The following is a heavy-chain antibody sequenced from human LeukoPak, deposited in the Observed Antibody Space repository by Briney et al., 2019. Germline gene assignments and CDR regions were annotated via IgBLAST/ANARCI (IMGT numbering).Heavy chain of an antibody. Sequence: HPGGSLRLSCAASGFTFSSYAMTWVRQAPGKGLEWVSGISASGDSPYYADSVKGRFTISRDNSKNTLFLQMSSLRADDTAIYYCARGRYDSSGYFQDWGQGTLVTVSS. CDR3: ARGRYDSSGYFQD. D-gene: IGHD3-22*01. CDR1: GFTFSSYA. CDR2: ISASGDSP. V-gene: IGHV3-23*01. J-gene: IGHJ1*01.